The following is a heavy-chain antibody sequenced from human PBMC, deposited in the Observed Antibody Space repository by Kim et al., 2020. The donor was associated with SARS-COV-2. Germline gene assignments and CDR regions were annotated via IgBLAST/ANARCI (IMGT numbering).Heavy chain of an antibody. V-gene: IGHV3-74*01. CDR1: GFTFSSYW. D-gene: IGHD5-18*01. CDR2: INSDGRST. CDR3: ARGSAAMVAY. Sequence: LSLTCAASGFTFSSYWMHWVRQAPGKGLVWVSRINSDGRSTGYEDSVKGRFTISRDNAKNTLSLQMNSLRADDTAVYYCARGSAAMVAYWGQGTLVT. J-gene: IGHJ4*02.